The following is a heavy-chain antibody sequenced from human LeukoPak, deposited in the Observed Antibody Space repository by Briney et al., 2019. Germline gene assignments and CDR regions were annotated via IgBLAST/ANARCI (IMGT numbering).Heavy chain of an antibody. CDR2: ISWDGGST. D-gene: IGHD5-12*01. Sequence: GGSLRLSCAASGFAFDDYAMHWVRQAPGKGLEWVSLISWDGGSTYYADSVKGRFTISRDNSRHALYLQMNSLGAEDTALYYCAKDKEYSGFGPILSGYYYGMDVWGKGTTVTVSS. CDR3: AKDKEYSGFGPILSGYYYGMDV. J-gene: IGHJ6*04. CDR1: GFAFDDYA. V-gene: IGHV3-43D*04.